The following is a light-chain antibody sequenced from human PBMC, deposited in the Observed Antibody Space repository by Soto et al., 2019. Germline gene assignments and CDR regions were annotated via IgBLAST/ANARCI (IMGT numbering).Light chain of an antibody. Sequence: QSALTQPASVSGSPGQSITISCTGTSSDVGGYNYVSWYQQHPGKAPKLMIYDVSDRPSGVSNRFSGSKSGNTASLTISRIQAEDEAGYYCSSYTGSSTLVVFGGGTKLTVL. CDR1: SSDVGGYNY. CDR2: DVS. J-gene: IGLJ2*01. V-gene: IGLV2-14*01. CDR3: SSYTGSSTLVV.